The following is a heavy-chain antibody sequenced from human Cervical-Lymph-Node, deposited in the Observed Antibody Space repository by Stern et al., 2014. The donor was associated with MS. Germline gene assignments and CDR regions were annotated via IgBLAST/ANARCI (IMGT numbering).Heavy chain of an antibody. Sequence: QVQLVESGAEVKKPGASVKVSCKASGYTFTSYGISWVRQAPGQGLEWMGWISAYNGNTNYAQKLLGRVTMTTDTSTSTAYMELRSLRSDDTAVYYCARALLGSSSWNDAFDIWGQGTMVTVSS. CDR1: GYTFTSYG. CDR3: ARALLGSSSWNDAFDI. V-gene: IGHV1-18*01. CDR2: ISAYNGNT. J-gene: IGHJ3*02. D-gene: IGHD6-13*01.